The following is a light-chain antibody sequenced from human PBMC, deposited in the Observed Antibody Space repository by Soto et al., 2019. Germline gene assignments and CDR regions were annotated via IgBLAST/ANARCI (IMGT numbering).Light chain of an antibody. CDR1: SSNIGAGYD. Sequence: QSVLTQPPSVSGAPGQRVTISCTGRSSNIGAGYDVHWYQQLPGTAPKLLIYGNSNRPSVVPDRFSGSKSGTSASLAITGLQAEDEADYYCQSSDSSLSGYVFRTGTKVTVL. CDR2: GNS. V-gene: IGLV1-40*01. CDR3: QSSDSSLSGYV. J-gene: IGLJ1*01.